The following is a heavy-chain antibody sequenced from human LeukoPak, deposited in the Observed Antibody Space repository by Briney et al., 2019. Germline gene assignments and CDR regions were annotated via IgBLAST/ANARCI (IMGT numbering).Heavy chain of an antibody. V-gene: IGHV4-59*01. CDR2: IYYSGST. Sequence: SETLSLTCTVSGGSISSYYWSWVRQPPGRGLEWIGYIYYSGSTNYNPSLKSRVTISVDTSKNQFSLKLSSVTAADTAVYYCARGRFVELWGPRKLNWFDPWEQGTLVTVSS. D-gene: IGHD3-10*01. CDR1: GGSISSYY. CDR3: ARGRFVELWGPRKLNWFDP. J-gene: IGHJ5*02.